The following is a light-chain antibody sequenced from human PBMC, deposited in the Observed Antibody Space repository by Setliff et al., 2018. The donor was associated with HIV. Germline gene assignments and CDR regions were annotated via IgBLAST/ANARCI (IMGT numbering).Light chain of an antibody. J-gene: IGLJ1*01. CDR2: AVS. V-gene: IGLV2-14*03. CDR3: SSYTSSTPLYV. CDR1: SSDVGGYNY. Sequence: QSVLPQPASVSGSPGQSITISCTGSSSDVGGYNYVSWYQQHPGKAPKLMIYAVSNRPSGVSNRFSGSKSGNTASLTISGLQAEDEADYYCSSYTSSTPLYVFGTGTKVTVL.